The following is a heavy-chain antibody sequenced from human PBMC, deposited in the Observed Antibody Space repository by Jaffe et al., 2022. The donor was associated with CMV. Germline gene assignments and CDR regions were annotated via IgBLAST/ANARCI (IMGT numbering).Heavy chain of an antibody. CDR1: GFTFSSYW. V-gene: IGHV3-7*01. CDR2: IKQDGSEK. CDR3: ARSPKRSSIYERIAARPLYFDY. D-gene: IGHD6-6*01. J-gene: IGHJ4*02. Sequence: EVQLVESGGGLVQPGGSLRLSCAASGFTFSSYWMSWVRQAPGKGLEWVANIKQDGSEKYYVDSVKGRFTISRDNAKNSLYLQMNSLRAEDTAVYYCARSPKRSSIYERIAARPLYFDYWGQGTLVTVSS.